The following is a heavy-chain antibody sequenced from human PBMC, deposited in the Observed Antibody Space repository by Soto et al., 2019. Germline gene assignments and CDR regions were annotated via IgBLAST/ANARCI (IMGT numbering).Heavy chain of an antibody. CDR1: VDSTGSYY. CDR3: ARKRIAVTGPFDY. J-gene: IGHJ4*02. V-gene: IGHV4-59*01. Sequence: PSETLSLTYTASVDSTGSYYWSLIRQPPGKGLEWIGYIYYSGSTNYNPSLKSRVAISIDTSKNQFSLNLTAVTAADTAVYYCARKRIAVTGPFDYWGQGTLVTVSS. CDR2: IYYSGST. D-gene: IGHD6-19*01.